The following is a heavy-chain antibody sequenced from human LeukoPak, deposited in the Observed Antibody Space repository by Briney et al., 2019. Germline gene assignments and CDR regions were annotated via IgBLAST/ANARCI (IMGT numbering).Heavy chain of an antibody. D-gene: IGHD7-27*01. Sequence: ASVKVSCKASGYTFSSYGISWVRQAPGQGLEWMGWISGYNDNTKYYAQKLQGRVTMTTDTSTSTAYMELRSLRSDDTAVYYCARDGNWAYFDYWGQGTLVTVSS. J-gene: IGHJ4*02. V-gene: IGHV1-18*01. CDR1: GYTFSSYG. CDR3: ARDGNWAYFDY. CDR2: ISGYNDNT.